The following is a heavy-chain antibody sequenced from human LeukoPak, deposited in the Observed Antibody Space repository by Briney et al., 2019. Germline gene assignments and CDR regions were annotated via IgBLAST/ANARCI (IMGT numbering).Heavy chain of an antibody. J-gene: IGHJ6*03. CDR1: VYTFIHYY. D-gene: IGHD2-2*01. CDR2: INPNSDDT. Sequence: GASVTVSFKSSVYTFIHYYMHWVRQAPGQGLEGMGLINPNSDDTEYAQNFQGRVTMTRHTSISTVYLYVSRLRSDHTAVCYCPRADSVPACDYHYYYMDVGGKGTRVSVS. CDR3: PRADSVPACDYHYYYMDV. V-gene: IGHV1-2*02.